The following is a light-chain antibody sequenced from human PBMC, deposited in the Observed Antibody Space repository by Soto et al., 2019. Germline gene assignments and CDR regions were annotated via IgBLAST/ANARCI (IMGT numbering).Light chain of an antibody. Sequence: PALTHPASVAAAPGQSITISCTGPGSDLGGYNYVSWSQQRPGKGPKLKIYEVTTRPSGCANRFSGSKSGYTASLTISGLHPEDEADYYCSSYTYCSSHYVFGTGTKV. CDR2: EVT. V-gene: IGLV2-14*01. CDR3: SSYTYCSSHYV. CDR1: GSDLGGYNY. J-gene: IGLJ1*01.